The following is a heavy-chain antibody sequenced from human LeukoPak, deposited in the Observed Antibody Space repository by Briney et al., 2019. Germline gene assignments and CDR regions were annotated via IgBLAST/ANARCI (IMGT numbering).Heavy chain of an antibody. CDR3: ARDRGYSTFDM. Sequence: GGSLRLSCAASGFSFSNYAMNWVRQAPGRGLEWVSVIGASGDSTSYADSVKGRFTISRDSSTNTLYLQMNSLRAEDSAVYYCARDRGYSTFDMWGQGTMVTVSS. V-gene: IGHV3-23*01. J-gene: IGHJ3*02. CDR1: GFSFSNYA. D-gene: IGHD5-18*01. CDR2: IGASGDST.